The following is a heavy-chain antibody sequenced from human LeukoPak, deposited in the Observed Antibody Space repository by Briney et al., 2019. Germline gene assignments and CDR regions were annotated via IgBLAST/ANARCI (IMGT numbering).Heavy chain of an antibody. J-gene: IGHJ4*02. V-gene: IGHV3-23*01. D-gene: IGHD2-2*01. Sequence: GGSLRLSCAASGFIFGNHAMSWVRQAPGKGLEWVSTISGSGGSTYYAESVKGRCTLSRDNSKDTLYLQLNSLRVEDTAVYYCAKEGGYCSSSSCSDYFDYWGQGSLVTVSS. CDR1: GFIFGNHA. CDR3: AKEGGYCSSSSCSDYFDY. CDR2: ISGSGGST.